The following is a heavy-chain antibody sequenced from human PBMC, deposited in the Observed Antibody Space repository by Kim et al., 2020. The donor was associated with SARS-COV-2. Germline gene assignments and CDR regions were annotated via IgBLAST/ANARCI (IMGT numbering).Heavy chain of an antibody. V-gene: IGHV3-33*01. J-gene: IGHJ5*02. CDR3: ARGLTYYYGSGSTGASWFDP. D-gene: IGHD3-10*01. CDR1: GFTFSSYG. Sequence: GGSLRLSCAASGFTFSSYGMHWVRQAPGKGLEWVAVIWYDGSNKYYADSVKGRFTISRDNSKNTLYLQMNSLRAEDTAVYYCARGLTYYYGSGSTGASWFDPWGQGTLVTVSS. CDR2: IWYDGSNK.